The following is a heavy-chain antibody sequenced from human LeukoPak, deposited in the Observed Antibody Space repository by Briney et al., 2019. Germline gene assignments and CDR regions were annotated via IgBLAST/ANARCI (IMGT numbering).Heavy chain of an antibody. Sequence: GGSLRLSCAASGFTISGFWMSWVRQAPGKGLEWVANIKQDGSEKYYVDSVKGRFTISRDNAKNSLYLQMNSLRAEDTAVYYCARDIAAAGESDYWGQGTLVTVSS. CDR1: GFTISGFW. CDR2: IKQDGSEK. D-gene: IGHD6-13*01. CDR3: ARDIAAAGESDY. J-gene: IGHJ4*02. V-gene: IGHV3-7*01.